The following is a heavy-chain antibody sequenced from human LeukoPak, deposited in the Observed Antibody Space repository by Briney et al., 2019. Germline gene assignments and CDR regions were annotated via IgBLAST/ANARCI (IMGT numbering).Heavy chain of an antibody. CDR3: ARDPGTAMVTNWFDP. J-gene: IGHJ5*02. D-gene: IGHD5-18*01. V-gene: IGHV3-21*01. CDR2: IISSSSYI. CDR1: GFTFSSYA. Sequence: GGSLRLSCAASGFTFSSYAMHWVRRAPGKGLGWVSSIISSSSYIYYADSVKGRFTISRDNAKNSLYLQMNSLRAEDTAVYYCARDPGTAMVTNWFDPWGQGTLVTVSS.